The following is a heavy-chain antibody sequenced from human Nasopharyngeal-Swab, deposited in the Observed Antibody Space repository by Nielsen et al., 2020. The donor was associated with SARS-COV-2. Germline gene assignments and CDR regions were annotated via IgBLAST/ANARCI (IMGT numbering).Heavy chain of an antibody. J-gene: IGHJ6*02. V-gene: IGHV5-10-1*01. CDR2: IDPSDSYT. CDR3: ARAGLPDTYYYYYGMDV. CDR1: GYSFTSYW. Sequence: GGSLRLSCKGSGYSFTSYWISWVRQMPGKGLEWMGRIDPSDSYTNYSPSFQGHVTTSADKSISTAYLQWSSLKASNTAMYYCARAGLPDTYYYYYGMDVWGQGTTVTVSS. D-gene: IGHD3/OR15-3a*01.